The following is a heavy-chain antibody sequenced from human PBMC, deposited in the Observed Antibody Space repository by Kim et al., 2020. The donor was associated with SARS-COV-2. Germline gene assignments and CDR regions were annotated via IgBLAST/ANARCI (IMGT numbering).Heavy chain of an antibody. CDR1: GGSISSGSYY. Sequence: SETLSLTCTVSGGSISSGSYYWSWIRQPAGKGLEWIGRIYTSGSTNYNPSLKSRVTISVDTSKNQFSLKLSSVTAADTAVYYCVCAGFYSSSWYTDYWGQGTLVTVSS. V-gene: IGHV4-61*02. CDR2: IYTSGST. J-gene: IGHJ4*02. D-gene: IGHD6-13*01. CDR3: VCAGFYSSSWYTDY.